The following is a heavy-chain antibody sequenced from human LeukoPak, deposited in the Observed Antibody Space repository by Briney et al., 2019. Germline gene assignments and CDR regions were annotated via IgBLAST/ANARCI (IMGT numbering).Heavy chain of an antibody. CDR1: GDSISSNYW. J-gene: IGHJ4*02. V-gene: IGHV4-4*02. Sequence: PSETLSLTCAVSGDSISSNYWWTWVRQPPGKGLEWIGEIHHSGSTNYSPSLKSRATISVDYSRNQFSLGLSSVTAADTAVYYCARGIPGYFGTSGYYYEYWGQGTLATVSS. CDR3: ARGIPGYFGTSGYYYEY. D-gene: IGHD3-22*01. CDR2: IHHSGST.